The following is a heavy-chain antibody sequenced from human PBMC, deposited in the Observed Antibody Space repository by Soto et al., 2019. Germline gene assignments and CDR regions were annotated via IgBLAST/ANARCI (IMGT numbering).Heavy chain of an antibody. CDR2: IYWNDDK. V-gene: IGHV2-5*01. CDR1: GFSLSTSGVG. CDR3: AHRRLNSPITIFGVVMCFDY. D-gene: IGHD3-3*01. Sequence: QITLKESGPTLVKPTQTLTLTCTFSGFSLSTSGVGVGWIRQPPGKALEWLALIYWNDDKRYSPSLKSRLTITKDTSKNQVVLTMTNMDPVDTATYYCAHRRLNSPITIFGVVMCFDYWGQGTLVTVSS. J-gene: IGHJ4*02.